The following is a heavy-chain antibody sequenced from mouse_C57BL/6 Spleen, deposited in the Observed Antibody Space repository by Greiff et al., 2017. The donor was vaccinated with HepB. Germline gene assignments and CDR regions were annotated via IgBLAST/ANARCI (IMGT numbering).Heavy chain of an antibody. CDR2: ISSGGSYT. Sequence: EVQLVESGGDLVKPGGSLKLSCAASGFTFSSYGMSWVRQTPDKRLEWVATISSGGSYTYYPDSVKGRFTISRDNAKNTLYLQMSSLKSEDTAMYYCARRGYGSIRRYFDVWGTGTTVTVSS. J-gene: IGHJ1*03. CDR3: ARRGYGSIRRYFDV. CDR1: GFTFSSYG. V-gene: IGHV5-6*01. D-gene: IGHD1-1*01.